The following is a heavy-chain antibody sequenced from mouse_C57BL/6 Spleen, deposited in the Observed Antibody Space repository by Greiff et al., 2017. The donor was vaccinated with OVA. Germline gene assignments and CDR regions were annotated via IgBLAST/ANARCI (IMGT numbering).Heavy chain of an antibody. J-gene: IGHJ2*01. CDR3: AREGFYYGSSFDFDY. CDR2: IDPSDSET. CDR1: GYTFTSYW. Sequence: VQLQQPGAELVRPGSSVKLSCKASGYTFTSYWMPWVKQRPIQGLEWIGNIDPSDSETHYNQKFKDKATLTVDKSSSTAYMQLSSLTSEDSAVYYCAREGFYYGSSFDFDYWGQGTTLTVSS. D-gene: IGHD1-1*01. V-gene: IGHV1-52*01.